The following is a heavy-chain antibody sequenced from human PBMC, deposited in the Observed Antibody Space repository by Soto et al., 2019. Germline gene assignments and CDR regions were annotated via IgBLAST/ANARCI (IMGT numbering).Heavy chain of an antibody. Sequence: QVQLQESGPGLVKPSQTLSLTCSVSGAYISSGGYYWCWIRQLPGRGLEGIGYVDYSGSTNYNPSLKSQTTISVDTSKNQFSLRLTSVTAADTAVYYCARRDSGYIHGPPHYYYGLDVWGQGTTVTVSS. CDR1: GAYISSGGYY. CDR2: VDYSGST. D-gene: IGHD5-18*01. CDR3: ARRDSGYIHGPPHYYYGLDV. V-gene: IGHV4-31*01. J-gene: IGHJ6*02.